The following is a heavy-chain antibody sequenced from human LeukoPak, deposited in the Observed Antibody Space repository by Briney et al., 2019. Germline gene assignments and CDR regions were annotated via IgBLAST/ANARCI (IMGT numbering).Heavy chain of an antibody. CDR3: ARGYGDRSVAAEIDY. J-gene: IGHJ4*02. CDR1: GGSFSGYY. Sequence: SETLSLTCAVSGGSFSGYYWSWIRQPPGKGLEWIGEINHSGSTNYNPSPKSRVTISVDTSKNQFSLKLSSVTAADTAVYYCARGYGDRSVAAEIDYWGQGTLVTVSS. D-gene: IGHD4-17*01. V-gene: IGHV4-34*01. CDR2: INHSGST.